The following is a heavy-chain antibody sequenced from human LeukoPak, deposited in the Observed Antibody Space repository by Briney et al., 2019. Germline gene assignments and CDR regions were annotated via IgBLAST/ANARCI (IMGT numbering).Heavy chain of an antibody. CDR2: IYTSGST. V-gene: IGHV4-4*09. Sequence: PSETLSLTCTVSGGSISSYYWSWIRQPPGKGLEWIGYIYTSGSTNYNPSLKSRATISVDTSKNQFSLKLSSVTAADTAVYYCARHRDGYNFYYWGQGTLVTVSS. J-gene: IGHJ4*02. CDR3: ARHRDGYNFYY. D-gene: IGHD5-24*01. CDR1: GGSISSYY.